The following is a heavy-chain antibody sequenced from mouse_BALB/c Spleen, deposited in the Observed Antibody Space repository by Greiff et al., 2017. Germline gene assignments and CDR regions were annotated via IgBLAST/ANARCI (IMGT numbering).Heavy chain of an antibody. CDR3: AKGGYYDYDDYYAMDY. J-gene: IGHJ4*01. V-gene: IGHV5-6-5*01. CDR2: ISSGGST. CDR1: GFTFSSYA. Sequence: EVKVVESGGGLVKPGGSLKLSCAASGFTFSSYAMSWVRQTPEKRLEWVASISSGGSTYYPDSVKGRFTISRDNARNILYLQMSSLRSEDTAMYYCAKGGYYDYDDYYAMDYWGQGTSVTVSS. D-gene: IGHD2-4*01.